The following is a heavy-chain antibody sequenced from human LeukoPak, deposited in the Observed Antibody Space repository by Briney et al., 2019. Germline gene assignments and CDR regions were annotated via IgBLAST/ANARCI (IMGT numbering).Heavy chain of an antibody. J-gene: IGHJ4*02. CDR3: AKGTLDIVAVVAATSLDY. CDR1: GFTFSSYA. V-gene: IGHV3-23*01. CDR2: ISGSGGST. D-gene: IGHD2-15*01. Sequence: GGSLRLSCAASGFTFSSYAMSWVRQAPGKGLEWVSAISGSGGSTYYADSVKGRFTISRDNSKNTLYLQMNSLRAEDTAVYYCAKGTLDIVAVVAATSLDYWGQGTLVTVSS.